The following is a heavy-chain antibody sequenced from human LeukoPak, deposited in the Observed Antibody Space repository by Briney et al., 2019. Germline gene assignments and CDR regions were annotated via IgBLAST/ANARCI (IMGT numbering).Heavy chain of an antibody. V-gene: IGHV4-59*08. Sequence: SETLSLTCTVSGGSISSYYWGWIRQPPGKGLEWIGYIYYSGSTNYNPSLKSRVSISKDTSKNQFSLKLSSVTAADTAVYYCARGGPLGHCSSTSCYNEFWGQGTLVTVSS. CDR3: ARGGPLGHCSSTSCYNEF. CDR1: GGSISSYY. J-gene: IGHJ4*02. CDR2: IYYSGST. D-gene: IGHD2-2*01.